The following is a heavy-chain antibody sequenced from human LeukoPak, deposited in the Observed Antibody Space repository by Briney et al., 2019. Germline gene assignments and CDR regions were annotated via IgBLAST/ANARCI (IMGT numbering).Heavy chain of an antibody. CDR3: ARALRTYYYDSSAEGDY. CDR1: GGSISSGDYY. CDR2: IYYSGST. Sequence: ASETLSLTCTVSGGSISSGDYYWSWIRQPPGKGLEWIGYIYYSGSTYYNPSLKSRVTISVDTSKNQFSLKLSSVTAADTAVYYCARALRTYYYDSSAEGDYWGQGTLVTVSS. V-gene: IGHV4-30-4*01. J-gene: IGHJ4*02. D-gene: IGHD3-22*01.